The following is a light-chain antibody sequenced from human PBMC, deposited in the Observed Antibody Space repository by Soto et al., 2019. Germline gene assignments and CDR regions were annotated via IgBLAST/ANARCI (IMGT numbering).Light chain of an antibody. J-gene: IGKJ5*01. CDR3: QQANSFPIT. V-gene: IGKV3-20*01. Sequence: EIVLTQSRGTLSLSPGERATLSCRASQSVSSIYLAWYQQKPGQAPRLLIYGASSRPTGIPDRFSGSGSGTDFTLTISSLQPEDFATYYCQQANSFPITFGQGTRLEIK. CDR2: GAS. CDR1: QSVSSIY.